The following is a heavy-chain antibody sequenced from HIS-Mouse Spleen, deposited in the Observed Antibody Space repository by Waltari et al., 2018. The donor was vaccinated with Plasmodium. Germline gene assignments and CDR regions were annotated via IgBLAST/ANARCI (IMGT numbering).Heavy chain of an antibody. J-gene: IGHJ2*01. CDR2: IKQDGSEK. CDR3: ASSWYWYFDL. CDR1: RFTFGSYW. Sequence: EVPLVESGGGLVQPGGSVSLSCSSSRFTFGSYWMSWVRQAPGKGLEWVANIKQDGSEKYYVDSVKGRFTISRDNAKNSLYLQMNSLRAEDTAVYYCASSWYWYFDLWGRGTLVTVSS. V-gene: IGHV3-7*01. D-gene: IGHD6-13*01.